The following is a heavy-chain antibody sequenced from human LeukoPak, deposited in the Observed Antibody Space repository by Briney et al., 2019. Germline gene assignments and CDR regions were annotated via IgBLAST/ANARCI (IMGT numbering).Heavy chain of an antibody. CDR3: ANTLSDRAFDI. CDR1: GFTFSSYS. V-gene: IGHV3-21*01. CDR2: ISSSSSYI. D-gene: IGHD2-2*02. J-gene: IGHJ3*02. Sequence: GGSLRLSCAASGFTFSSYSMNWVRQAPGKGLEWVSSISSSSSYIYYADSVKGRFTISRDNSKNTLYLQMNSLRAEDTAVYYCANTLSDRAFDIWGQGTMVTVSS.